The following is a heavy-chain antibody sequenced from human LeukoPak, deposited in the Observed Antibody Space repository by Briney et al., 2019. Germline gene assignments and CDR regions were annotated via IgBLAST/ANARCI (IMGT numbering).Heavy chain of an antibody. J-gene: IGHJ5*02. V-gene: IGHV3-23*01. CDR1: GFTFSKSD. CDR3: AKKGTSWSPRFDP. CDR2: ISASGATT. Sequence: GGSLRLSCAASGFTFSKSDMIWVRQAPGKGLEWVSIISASGATTFYADSVRGRFTISRDNSENTLHLELNSLRDEDTAMYHCAKKGTSWSPRFDPWGQGILVTVSS. D-gene: IGHD6-13*01.